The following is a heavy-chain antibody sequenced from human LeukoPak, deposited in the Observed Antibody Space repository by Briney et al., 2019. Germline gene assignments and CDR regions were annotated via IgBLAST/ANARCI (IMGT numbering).Heavy chain of an antibody. CDR1: GFTFSTYG. J-gene: IGHJ4*02. V-gene: IGHV3-30*18. CDR2: ISYDGSNK. CDR3: AKDRRRIAVAGAIDY. D-gene: IGHD6-19*01. Sequence: GRSLRLSCAASGFTFSTYGMHWVRQAPGKGLEWVAVISYDGSNKYYADSVKGRFTISRDNSKNTLYLQMNSLRAEDTAVYYCAKDRRRIAVAGAIDYWGQGTLVTVSS.